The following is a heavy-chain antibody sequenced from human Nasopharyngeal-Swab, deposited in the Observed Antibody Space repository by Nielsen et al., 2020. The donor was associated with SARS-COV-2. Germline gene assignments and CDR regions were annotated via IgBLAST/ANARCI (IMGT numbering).Heavy chain of an antibody. CDR3: ARDLQGALNYYVMDV. V-gene: IGHV1-69*10. CDR2: IIPILDKP. CDR1: GGTFTTYT. D-gene: IGHD1-26*01. J-gene: IGHJ6*02. Sequence: SVKVSCKAYGGTFTTYTISWVRQSPGQGLEWMGGIIPILDKPTYAQKFQGRVTITADRSTSTAYMELSSLRSEDTAVYFCARDLQGALNYYVMDVWGQGTTVTVSS.